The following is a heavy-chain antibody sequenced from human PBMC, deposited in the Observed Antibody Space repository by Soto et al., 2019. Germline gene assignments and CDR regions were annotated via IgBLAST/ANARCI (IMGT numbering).Heavy chain of an antibody. V-gene: IGHV3-11*05. CDR3: ARDHHRYSGYDYVDY. D-gene: IGHD5-12*01. CDR2: VSSSSSYT. Sequence: QVQLVESGGGLVKPGGSLRLSCAASGFTFIDYYMSWIRQAPGKGPEWVSYVSSSSSYTNYADSVKGRFTISRDNAKKSLYLQMNSLRAEDPDVYYCARDHHRYSGYDYVDYWGQGTLVTVSS. CDR1: GFTFIDYY. J-gene: IGHJ4*02.